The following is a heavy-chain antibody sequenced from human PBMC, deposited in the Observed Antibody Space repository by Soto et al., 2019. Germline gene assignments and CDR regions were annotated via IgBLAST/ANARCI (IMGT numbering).Heavy chain of an antibody. D-gene: IGHD5-18*01. V-gene: IGHV5-51*01. CDR1: GYSFTSYW. Sequence: GESLKISCKGSGYSFTSYWIGWVRQMPGKGLEWMGIIYPGDSDTRYSPSFQGQVTISADKSISTAYLQWSSLKASDTAMYYCARRVDTANFYYYYGMDVWGQGTTVTVSS. CDR2: IYPGDSDT. J-gene: IGHJ6*02. CDR3: ARRVDTANFYYYYGMDV.